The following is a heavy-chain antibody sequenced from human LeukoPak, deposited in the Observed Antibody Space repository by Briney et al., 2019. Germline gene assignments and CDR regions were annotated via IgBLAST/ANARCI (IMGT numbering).Heavy chain of an antibody. J-gene: IGHJ4*02. CDR1: GGSISSYY. CDR2: IYYSGST. Sequence: SETLSLACTVSGGSISSYYWSWIRQPPGKGLEWIGYIYYSGSTNYNPSLKSRVTISVDTSKNQFSLKLSSVTAADTAVYYCASYSYYYDSSGYFDYWGQGTLVTVSS. CDR3: ASYSYYYDSSGYFDY. D-gene: IGHD3-22*01. V-gene: IGHV4-59*01.